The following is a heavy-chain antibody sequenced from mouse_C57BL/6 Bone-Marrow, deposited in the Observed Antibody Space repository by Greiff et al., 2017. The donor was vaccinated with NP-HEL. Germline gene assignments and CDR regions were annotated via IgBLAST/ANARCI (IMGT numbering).Heavy chain of an antibody. CDR2: IYPRSGNT. J-gene: IGHJ3*01. CDR3: ARYFGRYYGSRAWFAY. V-gene: IGHV1-81*01. Sequence: VQLQQSGAELARPGASVKLSCKASGYTFTSYGISWVKQRTGQGLEWIGEIYPRSGNTYYNEKFKGKATLTADKSSSTAYMELRSLTSEDSAVFVCARYFGRYYGSRAWFAYWGQGTLVTVSA. D-gene: IGHD1-1*01. CDR1: GYTFTSYG.